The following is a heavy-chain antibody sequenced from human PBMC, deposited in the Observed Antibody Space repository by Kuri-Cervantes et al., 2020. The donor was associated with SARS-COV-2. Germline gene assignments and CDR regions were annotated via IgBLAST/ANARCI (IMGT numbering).Heavy chain of an antibody. CDR1: GESFSNFY. CDR3: ARASTTVFGVLIALFSSNAFDI. Sequence: GSLRLSCAVYGESFSNFYWSWIRQPPGKGLEWIGEINHSGSANYNPSLKSRVTISVDKSKNQLSLKLSSVTAADTAVYYWARASTTVFGVLIALFSSNAFDIWGQGTMVTVSS. V-gene: IGHV4-34*01. D-gene: IGHD3-3*01. CDR2: INHSGSA. J-gene: IGHJ3*02.